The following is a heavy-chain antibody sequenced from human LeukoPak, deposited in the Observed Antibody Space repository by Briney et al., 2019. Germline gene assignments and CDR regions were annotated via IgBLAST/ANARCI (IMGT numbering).Heavy chain of an antibody. CDR1: GGSISSYY. V-gene: IGHV4-59*01. Sequence: SETLSLTCTVSGGSISSYYWSWIRQPPGKGLEWIGYIYYSGSTNYNPSLKSRVTISVDTSKNQFSLKLSSVTAADAAVYYCAREVAAAGASYHFDYWGQGTLVTVSS. CDR3: AREVAAAGASYHFDY. CDR2: IYYSGST. J-gene: IGHJ4*02. D-gene: IGHD6-13*01.